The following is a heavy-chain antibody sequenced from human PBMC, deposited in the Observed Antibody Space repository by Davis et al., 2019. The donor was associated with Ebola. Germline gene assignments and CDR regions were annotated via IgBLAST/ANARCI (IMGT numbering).Heavy chain of an antibody. CDR1: GYSFIYYS. D-gene: IGHD6-6*01. CDR2: INTGNGDT. CDR3: ARDRRSSSQGYYYYYYGMDV. Sequence: AASVKVSCKASGYSFIYYSMHWMRQAPGQRLEWMGWINTGNGDTTYSQKFEGRVTMTTDTSTSTVYMELSSLRSADTAVYYCARDRRSSSQGYYYYYYGMDVWGQGTTVTVSS. V-gene: IGHV1-3*04. J-gene: IGHJ6*02.